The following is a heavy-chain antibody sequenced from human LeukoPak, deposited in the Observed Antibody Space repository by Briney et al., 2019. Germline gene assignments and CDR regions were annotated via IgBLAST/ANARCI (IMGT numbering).Heavy chain of an antibody. D-gene: IGHD3-3*01. CDR1: GGSISSSY. Sequence: SETLSLTCTVSGGSISSSYWSWIRQPPGKGLEWIGSIYHTGSTYYNPSLKSRVTISVDTSKNQFSLKLKSVTAADTAVYYCAIGRTVFGVVIPDAFDIWGQGTMVTVSS. V-gene: IGHV4-59*04. CDR2: IYHTGST. CDR3: AIGRTVFGVVIPDAFDI. J-gene: IGHJ3*02.